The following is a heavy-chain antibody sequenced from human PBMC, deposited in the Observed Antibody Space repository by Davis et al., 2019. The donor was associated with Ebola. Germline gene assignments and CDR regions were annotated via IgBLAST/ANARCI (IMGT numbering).Heavy chain of an antibody. V-gene: IGHV3-21*01. CDR2: ITVTSNYT. CDR1: GFTFSSYS. J-gene: IGHJ5*02. CDR3: ARRNWFDP. Sequence: PGGSLRLSCAAPGFTFSSYSMDWVRQAPGKGLEWVSSITVTSNYTYYADSVKGRFTISRDNAKNSLYLQMNSLRAEDTAVYYCARRNWFDPRGQGTLVTVSS.